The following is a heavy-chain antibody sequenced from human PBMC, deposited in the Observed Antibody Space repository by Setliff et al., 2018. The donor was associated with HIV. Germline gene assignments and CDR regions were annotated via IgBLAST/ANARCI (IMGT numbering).Heavy chain of an antibody. V-gene: IGHV4-39*01. D-gene: IGHD6-6*01. J-gene: IGHJ4*02. Sequence: SETLSLTCTISLGSITSCAYHWVWIRQPPGKGLQWIGSIYCTGSTYYNPSLKSRVTISEDTSKNQLSLKLNSVTAADTAVYYCARLSSYRSSSYYFDYWGQGALVTVSS. CDR3: ARLSSYRSSSYYFDY. CDR2: IYCTGST. CDR1: LGSITSCAYH.